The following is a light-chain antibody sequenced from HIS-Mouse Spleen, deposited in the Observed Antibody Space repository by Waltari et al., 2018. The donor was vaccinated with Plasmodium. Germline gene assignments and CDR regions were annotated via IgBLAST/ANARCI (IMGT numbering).Light chain of an antibody. CDR1: SSDVGGFNY. Sequence: QSALTQPASVSGSPGQSITISCTGTSSDVGGFNYVSWYQQHPGKAPKLMIYYVSNLPSGVSTRFSGSKSGITASLTISGLQAEDEADYYCSSYTSSSTLNYVFGTGTKVTVL. CDR2: YVS. V-gene: IGLV2-14*03. CDR3: SSYTSSSTLNYV. J-gene: IGLJ1*01.